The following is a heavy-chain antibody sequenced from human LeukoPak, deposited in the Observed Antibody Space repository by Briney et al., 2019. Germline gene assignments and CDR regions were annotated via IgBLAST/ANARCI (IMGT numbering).Heavy chain of an antibody. CDR1: GFTFYDYA. D-gene: IGHD5-12*01. Sequence: GGSLRLSCAVSGFTFYDYAMHWVRQGPGKGLEWVSGINWNSDSIGYADSVKGRFTTSRDNAKNSLYLQMNSLRAEDTAFYYCAINGGGDSGYGNFDYWGQGTLVTVSS. J-gene: IGHJ4*02. CDR2: INWNSDSI. CDR3: AINGGGDSGYGNFDY. V-gene: IGHV3-9*01.